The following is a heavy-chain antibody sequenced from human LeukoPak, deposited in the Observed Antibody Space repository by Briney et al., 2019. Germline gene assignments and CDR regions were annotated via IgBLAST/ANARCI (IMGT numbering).Heavy chain of an antibody. D-gene: IGHD5-12*01. CDR2: IIPIFGTA. V-gene: IGHV1-69*01. Sequence: SVKVSCEASGGTFSSYAISWVRQAPGQGLEWMGGIIPIFGTANYAQKFQGRVTITADESTSTAYMELSSLRSEDTAVYYCARGFRGYSGYDLDYWGQGTLVTVSS. CDR1: GGTFSSYA. CDR3: ARGFRGYSGYDLDY. J-gene: IGHJ4*02.